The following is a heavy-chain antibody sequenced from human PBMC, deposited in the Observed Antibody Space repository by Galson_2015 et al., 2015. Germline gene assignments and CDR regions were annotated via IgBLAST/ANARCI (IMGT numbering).Heavy chain of an antibody. CDR1: GFTFSSYG. CDR3: AKRFGDNLESWFDP. D-gene: IGHD1-1*01. CDR2: ISASGGST. Sequence: SLRLSCAAPGFTFSSYGMSWVRQASGKGLECVSVISASGGSTYYADSVEGRFTISRDNSKNTLYLQMNSLRAEDTAVYHCAKRFGDNLESWFDPWGQGALVTVSS. J-gene: IGHJ5*02. V-gene: IGHV3-23*01.